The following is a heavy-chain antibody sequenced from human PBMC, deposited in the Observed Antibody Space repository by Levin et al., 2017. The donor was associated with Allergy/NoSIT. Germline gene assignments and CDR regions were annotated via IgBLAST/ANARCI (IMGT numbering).Heavy chain of an antibody. D-gene: IGHD6-19*01. Sequence: SCAASGFTVSSNYMSWVRQAPGKGLEWVSVIYSGGSTYYADSVKGRFTISRDNSKNTLYLQMNSLRAEDTAVYYCARDFIAVAGMPYWGQGTLVTVSS. CDR3: ARDFIAVAGMPY. CDR1: GFTVSSNY. J-gene: IGHJ4*02. CDR2: IYSGGST. V-gene: IGHV3-53*01.